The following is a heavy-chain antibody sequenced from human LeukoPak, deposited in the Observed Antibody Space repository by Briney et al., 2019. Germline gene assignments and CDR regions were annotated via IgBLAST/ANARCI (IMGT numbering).Heavy chain of an antibody. J-gene: IGHJ4*02. CDR2: INQSGGST. V-gene: IGHV1-46*01. CDR3: SGPVLDYGDLFDY. Sequence: ASVNVSYKPSGYTFTSYYMHWVRQAPGQGRAGMGMINQSGGSTSQPQKFQGRVTLTRDLSTSTVYMELSSLRSGGQAVVYWSGPVLDYGDLFDYWGQGTLVTVSS. CDR1: GYTFTSYY. D-gene: IGHD4-17*01.